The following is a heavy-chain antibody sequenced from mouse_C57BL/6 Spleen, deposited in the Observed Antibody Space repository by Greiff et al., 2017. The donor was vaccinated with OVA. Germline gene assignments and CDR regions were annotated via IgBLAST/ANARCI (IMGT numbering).Heavy chain of an antibody. Sequence: EVHLVESGGGLVKPGGSLKLSCAASGFTFSDYGMHWVRQAPEKGLEWVAYISSGSSTIYYADTVKGRFTISRDNAKNTLFLQMTSLRSEDTAMYYCAREGVVPGYFDVWGTGTTGTVSS. CDR1: GFTFSDYG. CDR3: AREGVVPGYFDV. V-gene: IGHV5-17*01. D-gene: IGHD6-2*01. J-gene: IGHJ1*03. CDR2: ISSGSSTI.